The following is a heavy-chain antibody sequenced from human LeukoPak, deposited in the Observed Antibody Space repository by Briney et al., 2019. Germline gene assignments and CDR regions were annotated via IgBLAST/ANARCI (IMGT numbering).Heavy chain of an antibody. CDR1: GFSLSTSGMC. J-gene: IGHJ4*02. D-gene: IGHD6-19*01. Sequence: SGPALVKPTQTLTLTCTFSGFSLSTSGMCVSWIRQPPGKALVWLTLIDWDDDKYYSTSLKTRLTISKDTSKNQVVLTMTNMDPVDTATYYCARMSRSSSGWSRIDFWGQGTLVTVSS. CDR2: IDWDDDK. CDR3: ARMSRSSSGWSRIDF. V-gene: IGHV2-70*01.